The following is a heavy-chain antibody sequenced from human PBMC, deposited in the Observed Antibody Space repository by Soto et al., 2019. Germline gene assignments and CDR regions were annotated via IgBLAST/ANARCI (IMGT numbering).Heavy chain of an antibody. Sequence: PGGSLRLSCAASGFTFSSYGMHWVRQAPGKGLEWVAVISYDGSNKYYADSVKGRFTISRDSSKNTLYLQMNSLRAEDTAVYYCAKEIVGATLGIDYWGQGTLVTVSS. CDR3: AKEIVGATLGIDY. V-gene: IGHV3-30*18. CDR2: ISYDGSNK. D-gene: IGHD1-26*01. J-gene: IGHJ4*02. CDR1: GFTFSSYG.